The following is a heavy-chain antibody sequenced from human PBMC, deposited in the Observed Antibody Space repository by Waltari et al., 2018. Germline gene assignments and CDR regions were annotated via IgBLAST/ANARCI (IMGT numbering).Heavy chain of an antibody. D-gene: IGHD6-19*01. CDR1: GGSLSGYY. J-gene: IGHJ4*02. V-gene: IGHV4-34*01. CDR3: AKQVAGSGWYLG. Sequence: QVRLQQWGAGLLKPSETLSLTCVVSGGSLSGYYWSWIRQPPGKGLEWIGEVNYGGTTNDNPSLKSRITVSIDTSNNQFSLNLNSVTAADTAGYYCAKQVAGSGWYLGWGQGTLVSVSS. CDR2: VNYGGTT.